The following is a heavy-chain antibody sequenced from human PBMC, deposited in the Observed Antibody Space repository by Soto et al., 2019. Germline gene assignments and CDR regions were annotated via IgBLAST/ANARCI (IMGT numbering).Heavy chain of an antibody. CDR1: GYSFTSYW. J-gene: IGHJ4*02. CDR2: IYPGDSDT. Sequence: GESLKISCKGSGYSFTSYWIGWVRQMPGKGLEWMGIIYPGDSDTRYSPSFQGQVTISADKSISTAYLQWSSLKASDTAMYYCAVRWAAYCGGDCYSGDFDYWGQGTLVTVSS. CDR3: AVRWAAYCGGDCYSGDFDY. V-gene: IGHV5-51*01. D-gene: IGHD2-21*02.